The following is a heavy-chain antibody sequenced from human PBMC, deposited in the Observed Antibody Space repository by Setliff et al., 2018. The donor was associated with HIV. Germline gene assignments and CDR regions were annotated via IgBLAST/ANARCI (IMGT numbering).Heavy chain of an antibody. CDR3: ARGNSSGWYSFLHYYYMDV. Sequence: SETLSLTCTVSGDSVSSRSYYWSWIRQPPGKGLEWIGYIYYSGSTNYNPSLKSRVTMSVDTSKNQFSLKLSSVTAADTAVYYCARGNSSGWYSFLHYYYMDVWGKGTTVTVSS. CDR1: GDSVSSRSYY. J-gene: IGHJ6*03. CDR2: IYYSGST. D-gene: IGHD6-19*01. V-gene: IGHV4-61*01.